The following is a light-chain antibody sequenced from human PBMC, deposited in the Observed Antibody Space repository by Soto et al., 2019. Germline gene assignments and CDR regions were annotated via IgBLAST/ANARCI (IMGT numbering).Light chain of an antibody. CDR2: GAS. CDR3: QQYGSSPM. Sequence: EIVLTQSPGTLSLSPGERATLSCRASQSVSSSYLAWYQQKPGQAPRLLVYGASSRATGIADRFSGSGSGTDFTFTINRLEPEDFAVYYCQQYGSSPMFGQGTKVEIK. J-gene: IGKJ1*01. V-gene: IGKV3-20*01. CDR1: QSVSSSY.